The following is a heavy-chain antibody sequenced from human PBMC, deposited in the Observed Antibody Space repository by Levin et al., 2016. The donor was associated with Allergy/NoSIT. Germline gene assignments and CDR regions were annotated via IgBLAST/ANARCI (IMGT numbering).Heavy chain of an antibody. CDR2: IYHSGST. CDR3: AQQTTVVTNYYFDY. D-gene: IGHD4-23*01. V-gene: IGHV4-38-2*01. CDR1: GYSIDNGYY. J-gene: IGHJ4*02. Sequence: SETLSLTCAVSGYSIDNGYYWGWFRQPPGKGLEWIGSIYHSGSTYYSPSLKSRLTISRDTSKNQFSLKLSSVTAADTALYYCAQQTTVVTNYYFDYWGQGTLVTVSS.